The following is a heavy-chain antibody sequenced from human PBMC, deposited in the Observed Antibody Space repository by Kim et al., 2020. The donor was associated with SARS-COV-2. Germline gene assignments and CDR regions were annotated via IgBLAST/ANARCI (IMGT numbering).Heavy chain of an antibody. CDR3: ARVAERGSDAFDI. CDR1: GFTFSSYD. Sequence: GGSLRLSCSASGFTFSSYDMNWVHQAPGKGLEWVSSISSSSGYIYYKESVKGRFTTSRENAKNSLFLQMSSLRAEDTAVYYCARVAERGSDAFDIWGQGTMVTVSS. V-gene: IGHV3-21*01. D-gene: IGHD1-1*01. CDR2: ISSSSGYI. J-gene: IGHJ3*02.